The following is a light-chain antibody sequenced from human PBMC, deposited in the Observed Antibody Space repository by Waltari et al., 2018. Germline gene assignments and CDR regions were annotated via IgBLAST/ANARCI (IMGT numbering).Light chain of an antibody. CDR3: SSYISSSTLEL. J-gene: IGLJ2*01. V-gene: IGLV2-14*03. Sequence: QSALTQPASVSGSPGQSITISCTGTSSDVGAYNYVSWYQQHPGKAPKLMIFDVSNRPSGVSNRFSGSKSGNPASLTSAGLQAEDEADYYCSSYISSSTLELFGGGTSLTVL. CDR2: DVS. CDR1: SSDVGAYNY.